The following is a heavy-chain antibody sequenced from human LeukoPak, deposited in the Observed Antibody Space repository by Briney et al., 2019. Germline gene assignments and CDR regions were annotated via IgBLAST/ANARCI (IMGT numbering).Heavy chain of an antibody. Sequence: QPGGSLRLSCAASGFTFGSYALSWVRQAPGKGLEWVSAISGSGGSAWYADSVRGRSTISRDNSKSTVYLQMQSLRAEDTAVYFCARDRDFPRDQFDYWGQGTLVTVSS. J-gene: IGHJ4*02. CDR2: ISGSGGSA. V-gene: IGHV3-23*01. D-gene: IGHD2-21*02. CDR3: ARDRDFPRDQFDY. CDR1: GFTFGSYA.